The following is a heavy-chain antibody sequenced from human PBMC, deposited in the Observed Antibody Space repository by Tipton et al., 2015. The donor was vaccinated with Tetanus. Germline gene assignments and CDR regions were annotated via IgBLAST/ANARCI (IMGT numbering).Heavy chain of an antibody. CDR1: RGSRSANY. CDR3: AGGLVRWYEP. V-gene: IGHV4-59*01. CDR2: IQYNGIT. D-gene: IGHD3-10*01. J-gene: IGHJ5*02. Sequence: GLVKPSETLSLTCAVSRGSRSANYWSWIRQSPGKGLEWIGYIQYNGITNYHPSLKSRVTISVDSSTSQFSLRLASATAADTAVYSCAGGLVRWYEPWGRGTLVSVSS.